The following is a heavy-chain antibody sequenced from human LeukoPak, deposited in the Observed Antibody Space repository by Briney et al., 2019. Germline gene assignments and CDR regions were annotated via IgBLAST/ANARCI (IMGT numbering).Heavy chain of an antibody. CDR3: ARGDGSGWDFDY. CDR1: GGTFSSNA. V-gene: IGHV1-69*06. CDR2: IIPIFGTA. D-gene: IGHD6-19*01. J-gene: IGHJ4*02. Sequence: ASVKVSCKASGGTFSSNAISWVRQAPGQGLEWMGGIIPIFGTANYAQKFQGRVTITADKSTSTAYMELSSLRSEDTAVYYCARGDGSGWDFDYWGQGTLVTVSS.